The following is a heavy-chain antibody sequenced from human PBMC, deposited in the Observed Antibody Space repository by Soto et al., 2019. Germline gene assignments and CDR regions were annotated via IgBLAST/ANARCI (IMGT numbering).Heavy chain of an antibody. CDR3: AQTTPFDFKGYYFAY. D-gene: IGHD3-9*01. J-gene: IGHJ4*02. CDR2: IYWDDDR. Sequence: QITLKESGPTLVKPTQTLTLTCTLSGFSLSTTPVGVGWIRQPPGQALEWLALIYWDDDRRYIPSLKNRLTITKDSPGGQVVRTMTDLDPVDTGTYYCAQTTPFDFKGYYFAYWGPGNLVTVSS. V-gene: IGHV2-5*02. CDR1: GFSLSTTPVG.